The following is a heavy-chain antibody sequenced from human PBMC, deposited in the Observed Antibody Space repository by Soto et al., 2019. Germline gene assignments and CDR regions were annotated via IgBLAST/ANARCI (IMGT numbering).Heavy chain of an antibody. J-gene: IGHJ4*02. Sequence: EVQLVESGGGLGQPGRSLRLSCAASGFTFDDYAMHWVRQAPGKGLEWVSGISWNSGSIGYADSVKGRFTISRDNAKNSLYLQMNSLRAEHTALYYCAKSSIAAHPVGLTSFDYWGQGTLVTGSS. CDR2: ISWNSGSI. CDR1: GFTFDDYA. V-gene: IGHV3-9*01. CDR3: AKSSIAAHPVGLTSFDY. D-gene: IGHD6-6*01.